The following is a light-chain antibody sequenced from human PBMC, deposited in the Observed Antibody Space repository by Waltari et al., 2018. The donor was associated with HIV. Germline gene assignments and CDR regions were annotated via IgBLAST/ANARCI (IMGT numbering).Light chain of an antibody. J-gene: IGLJ2*01. V-gene: IGLV3-1*01. CDR2: QDN. Sequence: SSELIQPPSMSVSPGQTASITCSGDKLGNKYASWYQQKPGQSPVLVMYQDNKRPSDIPVRFSGSNSGDTATLTISGTQALDEADYYCQAWDTSGVVFGGGTKLTVL. CDR1: KLGNKY. CDR3: QAWDTSGVV.